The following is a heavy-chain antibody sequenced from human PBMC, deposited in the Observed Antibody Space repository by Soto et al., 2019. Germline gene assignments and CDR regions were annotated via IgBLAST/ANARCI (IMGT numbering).Heavy chain of an antibody. J-gene: IGHJ4*02. D-gene: IGHD3-22*01. Sequence: PGGSLRLSCAASGFTFSSYAMHWVRQAPGKGLEWVAVISYDGSNKYYADSVKGRFTISRDNSKNTLYLQMNSLRAEDTAVYYCASSYDSSGYYANIRDYWGQGTLFTVSS. CDR2: ISYDGSNK. CDR3: ASSYDSSGYYANIRDY. V-gene: IGHV3-30-3*01. CDR1: GFTFSSYA.